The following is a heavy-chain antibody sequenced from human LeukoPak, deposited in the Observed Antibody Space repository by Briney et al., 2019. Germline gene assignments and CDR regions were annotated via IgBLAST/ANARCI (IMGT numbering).Heavy chain of an antibody. Sequence: ASVKVSCKASGYTFTGYYMHWVRQAPGQGLEWMGWINTNTGNPTYAQGFTGRFVFSLDTSVSTAYLQISSLKAEDTAVYYCARSRIGELLYYWGQGTLVTVSS. CDR2: INTNTGNP. CDR1: GYTFTGYY. D-gene: IGHD3-10*01. V-gene: IGHV7-4-1*02. CDR3: ARSRIGELLYY. J-gene: IGHJ4*02.